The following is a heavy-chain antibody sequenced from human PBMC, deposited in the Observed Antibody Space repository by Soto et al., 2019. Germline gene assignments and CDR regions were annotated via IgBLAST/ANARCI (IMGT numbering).Heavy chain of an antibody. CDR1: GFAFSDYS. CDR3: AKWSGFGDL. Sequence: EVQLLESGGDLVQPGGSLRLSCEASGFAFSDYSITWVRQAPGKGLEYVSGITGSGGLSFYADSVRGRFTVSRDNSKNTVYLQMNNLRLDDTAVYYCAKWSGFGDLWGQGTVVTVSS. D-gene: IGHD3-10*01. V-gene: IGHV3-23*01. CDR2: ITGSGGLS. J-gene: IGHJ4*02.